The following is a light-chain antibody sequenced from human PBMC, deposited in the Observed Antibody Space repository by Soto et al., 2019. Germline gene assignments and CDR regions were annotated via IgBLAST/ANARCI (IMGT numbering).Light chain of an antibody. CDR3: QQYNNWPPHT. CDR2: GAS. J-gene: IGKJ2*01. Sequence: ETVMTQSPATLSGSPGEGSTLSCRASQSVGSNLAWYQQRPGQAPRLLIYGASTRATGIPARFSGSGSGTEFTLTISGLQSEDFAVYYCQQYNNWPPHTFGQGTKLEIK. CDR1: QSVGSN. V-gene: IGKV3-15*01.